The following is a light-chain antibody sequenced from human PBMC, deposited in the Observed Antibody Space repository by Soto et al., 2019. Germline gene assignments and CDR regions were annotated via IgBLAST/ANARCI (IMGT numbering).Light chain of an antibody. V-gene: IGLV2-8*01. CDR1: SSDVGGYNY. CDR2: DVT. J-gene: IGLJ1*01. CDR3: TSYAGSESDV. Sequence: QSALTQPPSVSGSPGQSVAISCTGTSSDVGGYNYVSWYQQHPGKAPRLMIYDVTKRPSGVPDRFSGSTSGNTASLTVSGLQAEDEADYYCTSYAGSESDVFGSGTKVTVL.